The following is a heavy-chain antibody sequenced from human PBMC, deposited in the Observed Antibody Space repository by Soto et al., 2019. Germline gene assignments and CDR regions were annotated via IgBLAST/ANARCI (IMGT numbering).Heavy chain of an antibody. CDR1: GGTFSSYA. D-gene: IGHD4-4*01. CDR3: AREPDDYSNYFDY. Sequence: ASVKVSCKASGGTFSSYAISWVRQAPGQGLEWMGRIIPILGIANYAQKFQGRVTITADKSTSTAYMELSSLRSEDTAVYYCAREPDDYSNYFDYWGQGTLVTVSS. CDR2: IIPILGIA. V-gene: IGHV1-69*04. J-gene: IGHJ4*02.